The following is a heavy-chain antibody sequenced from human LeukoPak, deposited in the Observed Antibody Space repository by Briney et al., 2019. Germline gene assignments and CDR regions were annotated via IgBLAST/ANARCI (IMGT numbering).Heavy chain of an antibody. Sequence: SETLSLTCTVSGGSISSYYWSWIRQPAGKGLEWIGRIYTSGSTNYNPSLKSQVTMSVDTSKNQFSLKLSSVTAADTAVYYCAREGSSPGPYYYYYYMDVWGKGTTVTVSS. V-gene: IGHV4-4*07. CDR1: GGSISSYY. CDR3: AREGSSPGPYYYYYYMDV. D-gene: IGHD6-6*01. J-gene: IGHJ6*03. CDR2: IYTSGST.